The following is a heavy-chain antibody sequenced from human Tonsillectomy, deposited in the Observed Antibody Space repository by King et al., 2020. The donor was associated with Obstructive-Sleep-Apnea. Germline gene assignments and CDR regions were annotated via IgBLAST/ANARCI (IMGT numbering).Heavy chain of an antibody. CDR1: GYSFISYW. Sequence: QLVQSGAEVKKPGESLKISCQGSGYSFISYWIGWVRQMPGKGLEWMAMIDPGDSDIKYSPSFQGLVTMSVDKSTSTAYLQWSSPKVSDTALYFCARGAVAGTLRDYYFDYWGRGTLVTVSS. V-gene: IGHV5-51*01. CDR3: ARGAVAGTLRDYYFDY. D-gene: IGHD6-19*01. J-gene: IGHJ4*02. CDR2: IDPGDSDI.